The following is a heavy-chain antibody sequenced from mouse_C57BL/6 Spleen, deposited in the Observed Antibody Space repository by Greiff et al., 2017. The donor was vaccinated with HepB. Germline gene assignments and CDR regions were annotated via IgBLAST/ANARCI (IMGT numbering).Heavy chain of an antibody. D-gene: IGHD1-1*01. V-gene: IGHV1-69*01. CDR3: ARGGSSSYFDY. J-gene: IGHJ2*01. CDR2: IDPSDSYT. CDR1: GYTFTSYW. Sequence: QVHVKQPGAELVMPGASVKLSCKASGYTFTSYWMHWVKQRPGQGLEWIGEIDPSDSYTNYNQKFKGKSTLTVDKSSSTAYMQLSSLTSEDSAVYYCARGGSSSYFDYWGQGTTLTVSS.